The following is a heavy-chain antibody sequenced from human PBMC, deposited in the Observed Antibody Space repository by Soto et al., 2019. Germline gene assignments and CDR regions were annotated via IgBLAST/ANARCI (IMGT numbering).Heavy chain of an antibody. CDR1: GYTLTELS. J-gene: IGHJ3*02. CDR3: ATEPSITMVRGVNSAFDI. D-gene: IGHD3-10*01. CDR2: FDPEDGET. Sequence: ASVKVSCKVSGYTLTELSMHWVRQAPGKGLEWMGGFDPEDGETIYAQKFQGRVTMTEDTSTDTAYMELSSLRSEDTAVYYCATEPSITMVRGVNSAFDIWGQGTMVT. V-gene: IGHV1-24*01.